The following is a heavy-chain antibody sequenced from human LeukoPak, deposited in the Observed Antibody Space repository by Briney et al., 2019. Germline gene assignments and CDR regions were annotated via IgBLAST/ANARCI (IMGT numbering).Heavy chain of an antibody. Sequence: PGRSLRLSCGASAFTFSSYGMDWVRQPPGKGLELVAFISYDGSNKSYPESVKARYTISRHNSKNTLYLQMNSLRAEDTAGYYCAKDFSLEWYYWGQGTLVTVSS. V-gene: IGHV3-30*18. CDR1: AFTFSSYG. CDR2: ISYDGSNK. CDR3: AKDFSLEWYY. D-gene: IGHD3-3*01. J-gene: IGHJ4*02.